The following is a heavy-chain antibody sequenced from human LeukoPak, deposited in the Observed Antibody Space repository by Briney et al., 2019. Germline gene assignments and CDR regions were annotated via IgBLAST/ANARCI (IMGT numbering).Heavy chain of an antibody. CDR3: ATRDSLAHFQH. D-gene: IGHD2-15*01. CDR2: INPSGGST. Sequence: GASVKVSCKASGYTFTSYYMHWVRQAPGQGLEWMGIINPSGGSTSYAQKFQGRVTMTRDMSTSTVYMELSSLRSEDTAVYYCATRDSLAHFQHWGQGTLVTVSS. J-gene: IGHJ1*01. CDR1: GYTFTSYY. V-gene: IGHV1-46*01.